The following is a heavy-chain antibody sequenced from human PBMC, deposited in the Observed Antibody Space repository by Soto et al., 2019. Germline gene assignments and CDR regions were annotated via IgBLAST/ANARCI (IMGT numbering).Heavy chain of an antibody. CDR1: GYTFITYA. Sequence: ASVKVSCKASGYTFITYAIYWVRQAPGQRLEWMGWINAGNGNTKYSQKFQGRVTITRDTSARTAYMELRSLQSEDTAVYYCARSIAARLYYFYGMDVWGQGTTVTVSS. CDR2: INAGNGNT. J-gene: IGHJ6*02. CDR3: ARSIAARLYYFYGMDV. V-gene: IGHV1-3*01. D-gene: IGHD6-6*01.